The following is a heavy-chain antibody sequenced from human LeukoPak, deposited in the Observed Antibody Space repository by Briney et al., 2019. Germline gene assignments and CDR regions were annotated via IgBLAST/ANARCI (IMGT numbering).Heavy chain of an antibody. D-gene: IGHD1-26*01. V-gene: IGHV6-1*01. CDR3: ARGGSYSFDY. J-gene: IGHJ4*02. CDR1: GDSVSSNNAA. Sequence: SQTLSLTCALSGDSVSSNNAAWNWIRQSPSRGLEWLGSTYYRSQWYNDYAASVISRITINPDTSRNQFSLQLNSVTPEDTALYYCARGGSYSFDYWGQGTLVTVSS. CDR2: TYYRSQWYN.